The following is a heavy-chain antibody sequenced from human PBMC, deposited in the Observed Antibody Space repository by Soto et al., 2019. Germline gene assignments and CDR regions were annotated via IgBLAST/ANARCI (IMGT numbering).Heavy chain of an antibody. J-gene: IGHJ5*02. CDR2: IYYDGST. CDR3: ARDQLSSGLYVWFDP. V-gene: IGHV4-59*01. Sequence: HVQLQESGPGLVKPSETLSLTCTVSGGSISTYYWSWIRQPPGKGLEWIGYIYYDGSTSYNPSLRSRATLSVDSSKNQFSLILSSVTSADTAVYYYARDQLSSGLYVWFDPWGQGTLVTVSS. D-gene: IGHD6-25*01. CDR1: GGSISTYY.